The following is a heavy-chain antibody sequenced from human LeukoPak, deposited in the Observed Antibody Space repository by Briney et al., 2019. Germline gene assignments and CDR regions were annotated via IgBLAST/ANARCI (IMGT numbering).Heavy chain of an antibody. CDR3: TRVRYCSSTSCYARAFDY. CDR2: IRSKAYGGTT. V-gene: IGHV3-49*03. J-gene: IGHJ4*02. CDR1: GFTFGDYA. D-gene: IGHD2-2*01. Sequence: GGSLRLSCTASGFTFGDYAMSWFRQAPGKGLEWVGFIRSKAYGGTTEYAESVKGRFTISRDDSKSIAYLQMNSLKTEDTAVYYCTRVRYCSSTSCYARAFDYWGQGTLVTVSS.